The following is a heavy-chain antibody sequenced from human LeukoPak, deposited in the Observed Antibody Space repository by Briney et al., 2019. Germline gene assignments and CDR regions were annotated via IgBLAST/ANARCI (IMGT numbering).Heavy chain of an antibody. D-gene: IGHD5-12*01. CDR1: GGSISSGSYY. J-gene: IGHJ6*03. CDR2: IYTSGST. V-gene: IGHV4-61*09. CDR3: ARTGGYDGYYYYYYMDV. Sequence: PSETLSLTCTVSGGSISSGSYYWSWIRQPAGKGLEWIGHIYTSGSTNYNPSLKSRVTISVDTSKNQFSLKLSSVTAADTAVYYCARTGGYDGYYYYYYMDVWGKGTTVTVSS.